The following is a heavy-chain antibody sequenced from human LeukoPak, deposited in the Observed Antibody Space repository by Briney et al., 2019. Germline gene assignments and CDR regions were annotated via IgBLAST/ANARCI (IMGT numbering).Heavy chain of an antibody. CDR1: GYTFTAYY. CDR3: ARGYYGSGSYYGDFDY. D-gene: IGHD3-10*01. CDR2: IIPIFGTA. J-gene: IGHJ4*02. Sequence: GASVKVSCKASGYTFTAYYIHWVRQAPGQGLEWMGGIIPIFGTANYAQKFQGRVTITADKSTSTAYMELSSLRSEDTAVYYCARGYYGSGSYYGDFDYWGQGTLVTVSS. V-gene: IGHV1-69*06.